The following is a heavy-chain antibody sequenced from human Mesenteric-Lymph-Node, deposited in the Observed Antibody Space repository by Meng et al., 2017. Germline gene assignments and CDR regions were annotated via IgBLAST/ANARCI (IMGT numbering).Heavy chain of an antibody. CDR1: GYTFTSYG. Sequence: ASVKVSCKASGYTFTSYGISWVRQAPGQGLEWMGWINPNSGGTNYAQKFQGRVTMTRDTSISTAYMELSRLRSDDTAVYYCAVRRGYSYGLHWFDPWGQGTLVTVS. D-gene: IGHD5-18*01. CDR3: AVRRGYSYGLHWFDP. J-gene: IGHJ5*02. V-gene: IGHV1-2*02. CDR2: INPNSGGT.